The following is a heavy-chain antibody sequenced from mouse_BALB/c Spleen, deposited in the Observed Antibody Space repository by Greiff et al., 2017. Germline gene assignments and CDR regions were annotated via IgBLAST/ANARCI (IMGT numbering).Heavy chain of an antibody. Sequence: EVQLQQSGPELMKPGASVKISCKASGYSFTSYYMHWVKQSHGKSLEWIGYIDPFNGGTSYNQKFKGKATLTVDKSSSTAYMHLSSLTSEDSAVYYCAREGTEYAMDYWGQGTSVTVSS. CDR3: AREGTEYAMDY. CDR1: GYSFTSYY. CDR2: IDPFNGGT. J-gene: IGHJ4*01. D-gene: IGHD2-14*01. V-gene: IGHV1S135*01.